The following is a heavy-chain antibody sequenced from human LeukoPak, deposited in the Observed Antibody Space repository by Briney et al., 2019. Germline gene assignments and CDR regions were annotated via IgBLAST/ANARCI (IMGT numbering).Heavy chain of an antibody. CDR3: VREGRVSGYDFDC. CDR1: GFTFSSYW. V-gene: IGHV3-74*03. J-gene: IGHJ4*02. CDR2: INSDGSSI. D-gene: IGHD5-12*01. Sequence: PGGSLRLSCAASGFTFSSYWMHWVRQVPGKGLVWVSRINSDGSSITYADSVKGRFTISRDNARNTLYLQMNSLRVEDTAVYYCVREGRVSGYDFDCWGQGTLVTASS.